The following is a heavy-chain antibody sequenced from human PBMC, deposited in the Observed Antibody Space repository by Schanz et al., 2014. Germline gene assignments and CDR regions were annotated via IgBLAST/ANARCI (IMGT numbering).Heavy chain of an antibody. CDR1: GFTFSPYW. D-gene: IGHD6-13*01. V-gene: IGHV3-23*04. CDR3: AKSQGSSFDS. CDR2: FNDGGVNK. Sequence: EVQLVESGGGLVQPGGSLRLSCGSSGFTFSPYWMHWVRQAPGKGLVWVSSFNDGGVNKYYADSVKGRFTISSDNSKSTRYLQMSSLLAEDTAVYYCAKSQGSSFDSWGQGTLVTVSA. J-gene: IGHJ4*02.